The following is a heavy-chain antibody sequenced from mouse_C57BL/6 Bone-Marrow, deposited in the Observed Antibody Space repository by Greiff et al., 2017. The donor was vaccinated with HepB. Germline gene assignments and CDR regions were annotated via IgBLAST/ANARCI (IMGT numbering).Heavy chain of an antibody. Sequence: EVQLQQSGAELVRPGASVKLSCTASGFNIKDDYMHWVKQRPEQGLEWIGWIDPENGDTEYASKFQGKATITADTSSNTAYLQLSSLTSEDTAVYYCTTITTGDAMDYWGQGTSVTVSS. J-gene: IGHJ4*01. CDR1: GFNIKDDY. CDR3: TTITTGDAMDY. V-gene: IGHV14-4*01. CDR2: IDPENGDT. D-gene: IGHD1-2*01.